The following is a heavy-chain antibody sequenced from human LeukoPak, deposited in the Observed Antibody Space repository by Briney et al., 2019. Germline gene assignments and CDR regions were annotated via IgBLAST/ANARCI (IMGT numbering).Heavy chain of an antibody. D-gene: IGHD1-1*01. CDR3: ARAGYAHGLDV. CDR1: GFTCTDHD. V-gene: IGHV3-72*01. J-gene: IGHJ6*02. CDR2: ITNKGGGYTT. Sequence: GGSLRLSCEASGFTCTDHDMHWVRQAPGKGLEWVGRITNKGGGYTTVYAASANGRFIISRDDPENSLYLQMKSLKSDDTAVYFCARAGYAHGLDVWGRGTTVTVSS.